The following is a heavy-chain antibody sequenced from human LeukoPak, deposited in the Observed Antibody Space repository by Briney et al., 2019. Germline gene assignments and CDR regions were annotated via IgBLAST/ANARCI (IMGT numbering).Heavy chain of an antibody. J-gene: IGHJ4*02. CDR1: GGSFSGYY. CDR3: ARAFLFYGAYGRLHFDY. CDR2: INHSGST. D-gene: IGHD4-17*01. Sequence: SETLSLTCAVYGGSFSGYYCSWIRKPPRKGLERIGEINHSGSTNYNPYLKSRVTISVDTSKNQFSLKLSSVTAADTAVYYCARAFLFYGAYGRLHFDYWGQGTLVTVSS. V-gene: IGHV4-34*01.